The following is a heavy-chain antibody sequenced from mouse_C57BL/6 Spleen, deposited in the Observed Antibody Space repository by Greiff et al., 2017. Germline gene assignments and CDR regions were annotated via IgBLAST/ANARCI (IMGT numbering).Heavy chain of an antibody. Sequence: QVQLQQFGPDLVKPGASVKISCKASGYAFSSSWMNWVKQRPGKGLEWIGRIYPGDGDTNYNGKFTGKATLTADKSSSTAYMQLSSLTSEDSAVYFCARSPAPYAMDYWGQGTSVTVSS. CDR2: IYPGDGDT. CDR1: GYAFSSSW. D-gene: IGHD3-1*01. J-gene: IGHJ4*01. CDR3: ARSPAPYAMDY. V-gene: IGHV1-82*01.